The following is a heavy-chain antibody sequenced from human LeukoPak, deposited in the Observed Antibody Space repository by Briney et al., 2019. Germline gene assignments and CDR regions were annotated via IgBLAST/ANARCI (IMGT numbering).Heavy chain of an antibody. CDR1: GFTFSNYG. D-gene: IGHD3-10*01. V-gene: IGHV3-53*01. J-gene: IGHJ6*03. CDR2: TYSNGRT. Sequence: GGSLRLSCATSGFTFSNYGMHWVRQAPGKGLEWVSVTYSNGRTYYADSVKGRFTISRDISKNTLYLQMNSLRAEDTAVYYCARVLSGRGSLYDYYYYMDVWGKGTTVTISS. CDR3: ARVLSGRGSLYDYYYYMDV.